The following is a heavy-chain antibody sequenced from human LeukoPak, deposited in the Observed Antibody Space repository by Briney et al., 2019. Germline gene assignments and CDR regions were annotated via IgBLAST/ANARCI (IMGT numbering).Heavy chain of an antibody. CDR2: ISGSGGST. D-gene: IGHD1-26*01. Sequence: PGGSLRLSCAASGFTFSSYAMSWVRQAPGKGLEWVSAISGSGGSTYYADSVKGRFTISRDNSKNTLYLQMNSLRAEDTAVYYCAKDIWEGSPGQVGATPNDYWGQGTLVTVSS. J-gene: IGHJ4*02. V-gene: IGHV3-23*01. CDR1: GFTFSSYA. CDR3: AKDIWEGSPGQVGATPNDY.